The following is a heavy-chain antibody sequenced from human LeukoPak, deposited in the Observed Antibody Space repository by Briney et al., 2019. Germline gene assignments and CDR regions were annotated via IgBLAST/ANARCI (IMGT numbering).Heavy chain of an antibody. CDR2: IYYSGRT. Sequence: SETLSLTCTVSGGSISSSSYYWGWIRQPPGKGLEWIGSIYYSGRTYYNPSLKSRVSISVDTSKNQFSLKLSSVTAADTAVYYCARKRGAVRGVIRSDGGYYYYGMDVWGQGTTVTVSS. V-gene: IGHV4-39*01. CDR3: ARKRGAVRGVIRSDGGYYYYGMDV. CDR1: GGSISSSSYY. J-gene: IGHJ6*02. D-gene: IGHD3-10*01.